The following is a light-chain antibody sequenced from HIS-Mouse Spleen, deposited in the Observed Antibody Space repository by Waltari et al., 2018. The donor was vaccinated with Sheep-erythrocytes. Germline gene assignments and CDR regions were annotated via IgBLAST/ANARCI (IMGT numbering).Light chain of an antibody. CDR1: QSISSY. Sequence: EMHITESPSLLSASVEYSATITCQASQSISSYLNWYQQKPGKAPKLLIYAASSLQSGVPSRCSGSGSGTDFTLTISSLQPEDFATYYCQQSYSTPPTFGGGTKVEIK. CDR3: QQSYSTPPT. J-gene: IGKJ4*01. CDR2: AAS. V-gene: IGKV1-39*01.